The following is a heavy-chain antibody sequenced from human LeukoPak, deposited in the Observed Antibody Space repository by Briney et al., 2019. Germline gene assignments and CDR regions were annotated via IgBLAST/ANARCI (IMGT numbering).Heavy chain of an antibody. CDR3: AKDRARIAANGMDV. Sequence: GGSLRLSCAASGFTVSSNYMSWVRQAPGKGLEWVSAISGSGGSTYYADSVKGRFTISRDNSKNTLYLQMNSLRAEDTAVYYCAKDRARIAANGMDVWGQGTTVTVSS. V-gene: IGHV3-23*01. D-gene: IGHD6-13*01. CDR1: GFTVSSNY. CDR2: ISGSGGST. J-gene: IGHJ6*02.